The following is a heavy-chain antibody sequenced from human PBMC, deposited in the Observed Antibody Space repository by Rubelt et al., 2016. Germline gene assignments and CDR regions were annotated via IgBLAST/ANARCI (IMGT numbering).Heavy chain of an antibody. CDR2: INHSGST. D-gene: IGHD6-13*01. V-gene: IGHV4-34*01. CDR3: ARGLARAAAAPRRLWFDP. CDR1: GGSFSGYY. Sequence: QVQLQQWGAGLLKPSETLSLTCAVYGGSFSGYYWSWIRQPPGKGLEWIGEINHSGSTNYNPSLKGRVTIAVATPKNRFSLKLSSVTAADTAVYYCARGLARAAAAPRRLWFDPWGQGTLVTVSS. J-gene: IGHJ5*02.